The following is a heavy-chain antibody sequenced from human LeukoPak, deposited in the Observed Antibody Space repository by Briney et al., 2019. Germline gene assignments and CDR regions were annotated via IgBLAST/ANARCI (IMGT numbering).Heavy chain of an antibody. Sequence: SETLSLTCTVSGGSISSYYWSWIRQPAGKGLEWIGRIYTSGSTYYNPSLKSRVTISVDTSKNQFSLKLSSVTAADTAVYYCARHGSPGYYDILTGYYSFRGAFDYWGQGTLVTVSS. V-gene: IGHV4-4*07. CDR1: GGSISSYY. D-gene: IGHD3-9*01. J-gene: IGHJ4*02. CDR2: IYTSGST. CDR3: ARHGSPGYYDILTGYYSFRGAFDY.